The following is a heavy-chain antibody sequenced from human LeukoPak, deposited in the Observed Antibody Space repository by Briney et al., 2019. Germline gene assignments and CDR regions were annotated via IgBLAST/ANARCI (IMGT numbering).Heavy chain of an antibody. V-gene: IGHV4-59*08. J-gene: IGHJ4*02. CDR1: GGSISSYY. CDR2: IYHSGST. Sequence: PSETLSLTCTVSGGSISSYYWSWIRQPPGKGLEWIGYIYHSGSTNYNPSLKSRVTISVDTSKNQFSLKLSSVTAADTAVYYCASYIQLSPCYWGQGTLVTVSS. D-gene: IGHD5-18*01. CDR3: ASYIQLSPCY.